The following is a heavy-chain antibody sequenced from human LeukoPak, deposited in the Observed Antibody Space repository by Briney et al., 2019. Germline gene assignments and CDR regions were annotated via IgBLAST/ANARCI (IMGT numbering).Heavy chain of an antibody. Sequence: ASVKVSCKASGYSFSTFDINWVRQAPGQGLEWMGWMNPNTGKTGYAQKFQGGVTIIGNSSRSTVDMELSSLTTDDTAVYYCARGPLTGEHYHYYMDVWGKGTTVTVSS. J-gene: IGHJ6*03. D-gene: IGHD7-27*01. CDR2: MNPNTGKT. CDR1: GYSFSTFD. V-gene: IGHV1-8*03. CDR3: ARGPLTGEHYHYYMDV.